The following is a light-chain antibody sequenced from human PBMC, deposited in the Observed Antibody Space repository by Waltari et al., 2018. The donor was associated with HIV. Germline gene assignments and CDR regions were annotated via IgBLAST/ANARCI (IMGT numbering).Light chain of an antibody. J-gene: IGLJ3*02. CDR2: RND. CDR3: AAWDDSLSGWV. Sequence: QSVLTQPPSASGTPGQRVTISCSGSSSNVGSNYVYWFQQLPGTAPKLLIDRNDQRPSGFPGRFSGSKSGTSASLAISGLRSENEADYYCAAWDDSLSGWVFGGGTKLTVL. V-gene: IGLV1-47*01. CDR1: SSNVGSNY.